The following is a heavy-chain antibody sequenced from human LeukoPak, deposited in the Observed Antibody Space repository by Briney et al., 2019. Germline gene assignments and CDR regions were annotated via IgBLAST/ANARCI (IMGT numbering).Heavy chain of an antibody. CDR2: TIAIFGTA. CDR3: ARESGYYGSGSYSH. D-gene: IGHD3-10*01. V-gene: IGHV1-69*05. J-gene: IGHJ4*02. Sequence: SVKVSCKASGGTFSSYAISWVRQAPGQGLERMGRTIAIFGTANYAQKFQGRVTITTDESTSTAYMELSSLRSEDTAVYYCARESGYYGSGSYSHWGQGTLVTVS. CDR1: GGTFSSYA.